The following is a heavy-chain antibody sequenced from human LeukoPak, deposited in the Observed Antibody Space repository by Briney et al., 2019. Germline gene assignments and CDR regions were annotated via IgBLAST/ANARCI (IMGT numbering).Heavy chain of an antibody. D-gene: IGHD2-2*01. Sequence: SETLSLTCTVSGGFISRSYWSWIRQSPGKGLEWIAYIHYSGTTNYNPSLKSRVTLSVDTSKSQFSLKLNSVTAAHTAVYYCAGGGYCSRSSCFAPLFDYWGQGTLVTVSS. J-gene: IGHJ4*02. CDR1: GGFISRSY. CDR3: AGGGYCSRSSCFAPLFDY. CDR2: IHYSGTT. V-gene: IGHV4-59*01.